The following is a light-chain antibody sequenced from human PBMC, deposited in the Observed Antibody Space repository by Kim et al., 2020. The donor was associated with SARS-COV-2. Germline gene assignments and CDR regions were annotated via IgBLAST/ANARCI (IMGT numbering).Light chain of an antibody. Sequence: GTPVSMSCHRSSGSSASNYLQWYQQRPRSAPTTVLYEDNQRPSGVPDRFSGSIDSSSNSASLTISGLKTEDETDYYCQSYDSSSWVFGGGTQLTVL. CDR1: SGSSASNY. V-gene: IGLV6-57*03. J-gene: IGLJ3*02. CDR2: EDN. CDR3: QSYDSSSWV.